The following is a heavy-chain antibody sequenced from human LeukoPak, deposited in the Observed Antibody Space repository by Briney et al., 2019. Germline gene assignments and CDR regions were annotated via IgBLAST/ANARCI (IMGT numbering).Heavy chain of an antibody. V-gene: IGHV4-34*01. D-gene: IGHD6-19*01. CDR1: GGSFSGYY. J-gene: IGHJ4*02. Sequence: SETLSLTCAVYGGSFSGYYWSWIRQPPGKGLEWIREINHSGSTNYNPSLKSRVTISVDTSKNQFSLKLSSVTAADTAVYYCAYLAVAGYFFDSWGQGTLVTVSS. CDR2: INHSGST. CDR3: AYLAVAGYFFDS.